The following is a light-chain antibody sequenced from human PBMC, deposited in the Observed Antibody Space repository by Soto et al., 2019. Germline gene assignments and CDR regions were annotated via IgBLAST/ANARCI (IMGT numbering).Light chain of an antibody. CDR1: QDISNY. CDR2: DAS. Sequence: DIQMTQSPCSLSASVGDRVTITCQASQDISNYLNWYQQKPGKAPKLLIYDASNLETGVPSRFSGSGSGTDFTFTISSLQPEDIATYYCQQYDKLPPFTFGPGIKVDIK. CDR3: QQYDKLPPFT. V-gene: IGKV1-33*01. J-gene: IGKJ3*01.